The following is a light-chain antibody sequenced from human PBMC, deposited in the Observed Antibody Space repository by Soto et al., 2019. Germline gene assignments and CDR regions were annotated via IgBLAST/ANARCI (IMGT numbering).Light chain of an antibody. V-gene: IGKV3-15*01. J-gene: IGKJ5*01. Sequence: ICMTQSPATLSVSPGEGVTLSCRASQSVRSHLAWYKQKPGQPPRLLIYGASTRATGIPARLSGSAFGTEFTLTISSLPSEDFAVYYCQQYKNRPLFGQGTRLEIK. CDR3: QQYKNRPL. CDR1: QSVRSH. CDR2: GAS.